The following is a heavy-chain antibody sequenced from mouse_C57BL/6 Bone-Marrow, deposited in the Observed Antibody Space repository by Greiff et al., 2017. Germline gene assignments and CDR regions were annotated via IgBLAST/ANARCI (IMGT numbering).Heavy chain of an antibody. V-gene: IGHV1-81*01. CDR1: GYTFTSYG. CDR3: ARDGGFNFDY. D-gene: IGHD1-1*02. CDR2: IYPRSGNT. Sequence: VQLQQSGAELARPGASVKLSCKASGYTFTSYGISWVKQRPGQGLEWIGEIYPRSGNTYYNEKFKGKATLTADKSSSTAYMQLRSLTSEDSAVYFCARDGGFNFDYGGRGTTLTVSS. J-gene: IGHJ2*01.